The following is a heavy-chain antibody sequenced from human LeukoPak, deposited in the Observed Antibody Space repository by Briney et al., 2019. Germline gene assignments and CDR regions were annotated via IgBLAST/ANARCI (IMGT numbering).Heavy chain of an antibody. Sequence: GGSLRLSCAASGFTFSDYGMHWVRQAPGKGLEWVAVISYDGSNKNHADSVKGRFTISRDNSKSTLYLQMNSLRAEDTAVYYCAKIPQGGTAGTYFDYWGQGALVTVSS. CDR3: AKIPQGGTAGTYFDY. CDR2: ISYDGSNK. D-gene: IGHD1-26*01. CDR1: GFTFSDYG. V-gene: IGHV3-30*18. J-gene: IGHJ4*02.